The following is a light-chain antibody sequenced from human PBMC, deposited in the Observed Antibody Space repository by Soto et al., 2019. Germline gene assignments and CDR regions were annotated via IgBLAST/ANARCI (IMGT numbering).Light chain of an antibody. Sequence: QSVLTQPPSASGTPGQRVTISCSGSSSNIGSNTVNWYQQLPGTAPKLLIYSNNQRPSGVPGRFSGSKSGTSASLAISGLQSEDEADYYCAAWDDSLNGGFFGTGTKVTVL. CDR1: SSNIGSNT. J-gene: IGLJ1*01. CDR2: SNN. V-gene: IGLV1-44*01. CDR3: AAWDDSLNGGF.